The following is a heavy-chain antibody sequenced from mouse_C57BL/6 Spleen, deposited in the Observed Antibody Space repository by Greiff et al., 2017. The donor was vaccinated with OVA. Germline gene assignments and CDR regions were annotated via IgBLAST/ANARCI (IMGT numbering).Heavy chain of an antibody. CDR3: ARRGSNYGFDY. Sequence: QVQLQQSGPELVKPGASVKISCKASGYAFSSSWMNWVKQRPGKGLEWIGRIYPGDGDTNYNGKFKGKATLTADKSSSTAYMQLSSLTSEDSAVYFCARRGSNYGFDYWGQGTTLTVSS. CDR2: IYPGDGDT. J-gene: IGHJ2*01. V-gene: IGHV1-82*01. CDR1: GYAFSSSW. D-gene: IGHD2-5*01.